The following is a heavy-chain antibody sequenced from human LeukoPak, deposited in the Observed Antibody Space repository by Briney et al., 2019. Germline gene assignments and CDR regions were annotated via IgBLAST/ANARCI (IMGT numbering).Heavy chain of an antibody. V-gene: IGHV3-73*01. D-gene: IGHD3-10*01. CDR2: IRSKANSYAT. J-gene: IGHJ4*02. CDR3: TRHSHGSGSYYYY. CDR1: GFTFSGSA. Sequence: GGSLRLSCAAAGFTFSGSAMHWVRQASGKGLEWVGRIRSKANSYATAYAASVKGRFTISRDDSKNTAYLQMNSLKTEDTAVYYCTRHSHGSGSYYYYWGQGTLVTVSS.